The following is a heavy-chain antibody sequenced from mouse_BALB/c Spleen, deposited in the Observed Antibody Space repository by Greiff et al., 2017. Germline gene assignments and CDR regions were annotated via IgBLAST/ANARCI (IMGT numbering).Heavy chain of an antibody. Sequence: VKLMESGAELVRPGTSVKISCKASCYTFTNYWLGWVKQRPGHGLEWIGDIYPGGGYTHYNEKFKGKATLTADTSSSTAYMQLSSLTSEDSAVYFCARNRYDGEDLAYWGQGTLVTVSA. CDR2: IYPGGGYT. V-gene: IGHV1-63*02. J-gene: IGHJ3*01. CDR3: ARNRYDGEDLAY. CDR1: CYTFTNYW. D-gene: IGHD2-14*01.